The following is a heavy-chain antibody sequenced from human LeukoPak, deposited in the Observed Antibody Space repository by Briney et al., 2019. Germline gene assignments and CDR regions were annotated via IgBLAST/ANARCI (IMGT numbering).Heavy chain of an antibody. CDR3: ARGESDSSGYYHPPPDY. CDR2: IYYSGST. Sequence: SETLSLTCTVSGGSISSYYWSWIRQPPGKGLEWIGYIYYSGSTNYNPSLKSRVTISVDTSKNQFSLKLSSVTAADTAVYCCARGESDSSGYYHPPPDYWGQGTLVTVSS. D-gene: IGHD3-22*01. V-gene: IGHV4-59*01. CDR1: GGSISSYY. J-gene: IGHJ4*02.